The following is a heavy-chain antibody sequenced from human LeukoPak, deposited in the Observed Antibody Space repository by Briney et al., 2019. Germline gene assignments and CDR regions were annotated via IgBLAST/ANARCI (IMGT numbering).Heavy chain of an antibody. CDR3: AADVGYYYGSGAL. CDR1: GFTFTSSA. Sequence: ASVKVSCKASGFTFTSSAVQWVRQARGQRLEWIGWIVVGSGNTNYAQKFQERVTITRDMSTSTACMELSSLRSEDTAVYYCAADVGYYYGSGALWGQGTMVTVSS. D-gene: IGHD3-10*01. CDR2: IVVGSGNT. V-gene: IGHV1-58*01. J-gene: IGHJ3*01.